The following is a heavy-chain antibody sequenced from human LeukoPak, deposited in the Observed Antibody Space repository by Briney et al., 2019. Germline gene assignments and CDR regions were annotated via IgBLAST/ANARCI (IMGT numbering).Heavy chain of an antibody. CDR3: AKDPQWELPSPFDH. V-gene: IGHV3-23*01. CDR2: ISGSGGST. Sequence: PGGSLRLSCAASGFTFSSYAMSWVRQAPGKGLGWVSAISGSGGSTYYADSVKGRFSISRDNSKNTLYLLMNSLRAEDTAVYYCAKDPQWELPSPFDHWGQGTLVTVSS. D-gene: IGHD1-26*01. CDR1: GFTFSSYA. J-gene: IGHJ4*02.